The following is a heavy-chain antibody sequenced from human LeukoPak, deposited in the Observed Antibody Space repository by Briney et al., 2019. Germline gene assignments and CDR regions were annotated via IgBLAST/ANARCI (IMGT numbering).Heavy chain of an antibody. CDR3: ARDLKVLSIAARQTEGPDY. CDR1: GFTFSSYS. V-gene: IGHV3-21*01. Sequence: PGGSLRLSCAASGFTFSSYSMNWVRQAPGKGLEWVSSISSSSSYIYYADSVKGRFTISRDNAKSSLYLQMNSLRAEDTAVYYCARDLKVLSIAARQTEGPDYWGQGTLVTVSS. D-gene: IGHD6-6*01. J-gene: IGHJ4*02. CDR2: ISSSSSYI.